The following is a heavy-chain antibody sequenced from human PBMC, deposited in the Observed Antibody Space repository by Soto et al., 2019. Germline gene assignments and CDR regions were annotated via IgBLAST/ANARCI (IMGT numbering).Heavy chain of an antibody. J-gene: IGHJ6*02. CDR1: GYTFTGYY. V-gene: IGHV1-2*04. CDR3: ARGMHCSGGSCYSGRYYYGMDV. Sequence: ASVKVSCKACGYTFTGYYMHWVRQAPGQGLEWMGWINPNSGGTNYAQKFQGWVTMTRDTSISTAYMELSRLRSDDTAVYYCARGMHCSGGSCYSGRYYYGMDVWGQGTTLTVSS. CDR2: INPNSGGT. D-gene: IGHD2-15*01.